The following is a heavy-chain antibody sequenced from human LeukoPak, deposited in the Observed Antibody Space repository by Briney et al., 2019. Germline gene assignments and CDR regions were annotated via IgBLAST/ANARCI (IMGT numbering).Heavy chain of an antibody. D-gene: IGHD3-16*01. CDR3: ASEGGDAFDI. J-gene: IGHJ3*02. Sequence: ASVKVSCKASGGTFCSYAISWVRQAPGQGLEWMGGIIPIFGTANYAQKFQGRVTITADESTSTAYMELSSLRSEDTAVYYCASEGGDAFDIWGQGTMVTVSS. CDR2: IIPIFGTA. V-gene: IGHV1-69*13. CDR1: GGTFCSYA.